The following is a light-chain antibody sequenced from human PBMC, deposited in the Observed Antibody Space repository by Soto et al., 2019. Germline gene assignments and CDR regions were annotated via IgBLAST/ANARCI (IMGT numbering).Light chain of an antibody. V-gene: IGLV2-14*01. Sequence: QSALTQPASVSGSPGQSITISCTGTSSDVGGYNYVSWYQQHPGKAPKLMIYEVSNRPSGVSNRFSGSKSGNTASLTISGLQAEDEADYYCSSYTSSSSYVFGTGPRSQS. CDR3: SSYTSSSSYV. CDR1: SSDVGGYNY. J-gene: IGLJ1*01. CDR2: EVS.